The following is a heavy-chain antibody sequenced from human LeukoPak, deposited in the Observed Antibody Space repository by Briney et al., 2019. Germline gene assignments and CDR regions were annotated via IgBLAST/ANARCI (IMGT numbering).Heavy chain of an antibody. V-gene: IGHV3-30*18. Sequence: GGSLRLSCAASGFTFSSYGMHWVRQAPGKGLEWVAVISYDGSNKYYADSVKGRFTISRDNSKNTLYLQMNSLRAEDMAVYYCANEESGYDFYFDYWGQGTLVTVSS. CDR1: GFTFSSYG. J-gene: IGHJ4*02. D-gene: IGHD5-12*01. CDR3: ANEESGYDFYFDY. CDR2: ISYDGSNK.